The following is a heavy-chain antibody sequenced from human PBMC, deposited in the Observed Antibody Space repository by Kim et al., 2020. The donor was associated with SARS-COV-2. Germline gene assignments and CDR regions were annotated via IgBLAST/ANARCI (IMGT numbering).Heavy chain of an antibody. D-gene: IGHD5-18*01. CDR3: ARDVKLQLYYGMDV. CDR1: GFTFSSYA. V-gene: IGHV3-30*04. J-gene: IGHJ6*02. Sequence: GGSLRLSCAASGFTFSSYAMHWVRQAPGKGLEWVAVISYDGSNKYYADSVKGRFTISRDNSKNTLYLQMNSLRAEDTAVYYCARDVKLQLYYGMDVWGQGTTVTVSS. CDR2: ISYDGSNK.